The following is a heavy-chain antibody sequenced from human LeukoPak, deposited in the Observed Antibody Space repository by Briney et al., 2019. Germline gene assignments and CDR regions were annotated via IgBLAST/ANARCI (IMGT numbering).Heavy chain of an antibody. D-gene: IGHD2-2*01. CDR1: GGSISSSTYY. J-gene: IGHJ6*03. CDR2: IYYSGST. CDR3: ARVVPAAMSQYYYYYMDV. V-gene: IGHV4-39*07. Sequence: PSETLSLTCTVPGGSISSSTYYWGWIRQPPGKGLEWIGSIYYSGSTYYNPSLKSRVTISVDTSKNQFSLKLSSVTAADTAVYYCARVVPAAMSQYYYYYMDVWGKGTTVTVSS.